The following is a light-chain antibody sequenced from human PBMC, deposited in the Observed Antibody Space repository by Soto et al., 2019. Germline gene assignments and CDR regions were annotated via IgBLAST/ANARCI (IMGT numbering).Light chain of an antibody. CDR2: AAS. CDR1: QSISSY. J-gene: IGKJ3*01. V-gene: IGKV1-39*01. CDR3: QRSYSTLFT. Sequence: DIQMTQSPSSLSASVGDRVTITCRASQSISSYLNWYQQKPGKAPKLLIYAASSLQSGVPSRFSGSGSGTDFNLTISNLQPEDFATYYCQRSYSTLFTFCPGTKVDIK.